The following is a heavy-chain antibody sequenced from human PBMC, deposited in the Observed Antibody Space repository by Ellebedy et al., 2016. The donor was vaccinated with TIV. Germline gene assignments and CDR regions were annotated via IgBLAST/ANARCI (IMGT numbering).Heavy chain of an antibody. D-gene: IGHD6-19*01. CDR1: GFTFSSYW. CDR2: IKQDGSET. Sequence: GGSLRLSCAASGFTFSSYWMNWVRQAPGKGLEWVANIKQDGSETYYVDSVKGRFSISRDNAKKSLYLQMNSLRDEDTALYYCARDQWLGRAYYFDSWGQGTLVTVSS. V-gene: IGHV3-7*01. J-gene: IGHJ4*02. CDR3: ARDQWLGRAYYFDS.